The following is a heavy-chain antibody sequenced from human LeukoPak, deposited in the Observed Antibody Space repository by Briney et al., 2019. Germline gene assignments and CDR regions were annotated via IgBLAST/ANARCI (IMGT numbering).Heavy chain of an antibody. V-gene: IGHV1-18*01. CDR1: GYTFTSYG. D-gene: IGHD6-6*01. Sequence: AAVKVFCKASGYTFTSYGISWVRQAPGQGLEWMGWISAYNGNTNYAQKLEGRVTMTTDTYTDIAYMDLRSLRSDDTAVYYCARGGSSSGFFDYWGQGTLVTVSS. J-gene: IGHJ4*02. CDR3: ARGGSSSGFFDY. CDR2: ISAYNGNT.